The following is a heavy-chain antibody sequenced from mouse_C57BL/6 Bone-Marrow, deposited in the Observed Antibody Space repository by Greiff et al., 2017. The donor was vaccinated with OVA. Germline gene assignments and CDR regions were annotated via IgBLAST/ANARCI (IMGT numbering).Heavy chain of an antibody. Sequence: EVKLVESGGGLVKPGGSLKLSCAASGFTFSSYAMSWVRQTPEKRLEWVATLSDGGSYTYYPDNVKGRFTISRDNAKNNLYLQMSHLKSEDTAMYYCARVGSPFTYWGQGTLVTVSA. CDR2: LSDGGSYT. V-gene: IGHV5-4*03. CDR3: ARVGSPFTY. J-gene: IGHJ3*01. CDR1: GFTFSSYA.